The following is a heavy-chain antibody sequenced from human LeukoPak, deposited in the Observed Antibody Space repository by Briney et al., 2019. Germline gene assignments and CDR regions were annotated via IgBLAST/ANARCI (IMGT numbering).Heavy chain of an antibody. CDR3: TRQYYDFWSGYYTGQFDY. CDR2: ISSSSSTI. V-gene: IGHV3-48*04. Sequence: GGSLRLSCAASGFTFSSYSMNWVRQAPGKGLEWVSYISSSSSTIYYADSVKGRFTISRDNAKNSLYLQMNSLRAEDTAVYYCTRQYYDFWSGYYTGQFDYWGQGTLVTVSS. J-gene: IGHJ4*02. D-gene: IGHD3-3*01. CDR1: GFTFSSYS.